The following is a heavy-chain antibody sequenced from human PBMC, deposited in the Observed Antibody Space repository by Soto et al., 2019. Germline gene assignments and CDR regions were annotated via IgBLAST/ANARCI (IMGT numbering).Heavy chain of an antibody. CDR1: GGSISSDY. CDR2: IYYIGST. J-gene: IGHJ2*01. Sequence: QVQLQESGPGLVKPSETLSLTCTVSGGSISSDYWSWIRQPPGKGLEWIGYIYYIGSTNYNPSLKSRVTISVDTSKNHFSLKLSSVTAADTAVYYCARVHSDDALWYFDLWGRGTLVTVSS. D-gene: IGHD1-1*01. V-gene: IGHV4-59*01. CDR3: ARVHSDDALWYFDL.